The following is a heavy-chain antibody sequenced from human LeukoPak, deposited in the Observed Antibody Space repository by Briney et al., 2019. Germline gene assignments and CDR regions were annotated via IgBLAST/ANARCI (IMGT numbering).Heavy chain of an antibody. D-gene: IGHD3-16*01. V-gene: IGHV3-48*01. J-gene: IGHJ4*02. CDR2: ISSSSSNI. Sequence: GGSLRLSCAASGFTFSTYTMNWVRQAPGKGLEWVSYISSSSSNIFYADSVKGRFTISRDNAKNSLYLQMNSLRAEDTAVYYCARAMSTFGGVRNYFDSWGQGILVTVSS. CDR3: ARAMSTFGGVRNYFDS. CDR1: GFTFSTYT.